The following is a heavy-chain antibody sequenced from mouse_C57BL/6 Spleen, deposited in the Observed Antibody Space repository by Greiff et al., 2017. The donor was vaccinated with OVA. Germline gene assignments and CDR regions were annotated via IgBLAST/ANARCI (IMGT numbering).Heavy chain of an antibody. CDR3: AKAGIHYYGSSYDWYFDV. V-gene: IGHV2-3*01. CDR2: IWGDGST. CDR1: GFSLTSYG. J-gene: IGHJ1*03. D-gene: IGHD1-1*01. Sequence: VQLQQSGPGLVAPSPRLSITCTASGFSLTSYGVSWVRQRPGKGLEWLGVIWGDGSTNYHSAPISSLSISKDNTKSQVFLKLNSLRTDDTATYYCAKAGIHYYGSSYDWYFDVWGTGTTVTVSS.